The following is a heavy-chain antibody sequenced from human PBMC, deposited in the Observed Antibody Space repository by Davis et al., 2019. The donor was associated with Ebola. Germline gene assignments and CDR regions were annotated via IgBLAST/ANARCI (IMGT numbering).Heavy chain of an antibody. CDR2: INHSGGT. V-gene: IGHV4-4*02. D-gene: IGHD6-19*01. CDR3: ARRAVYSSGWFRIRFDY. Sequence: MPSETLSLTCAVSGGSISSSNWWSWVRQPPGKGLEWIGEINHSGGTNYNPSLKSRVTISVDTSNNQFSLKLSSVTAADTAVYYCARRAVYSSGWFRIRFDYWGQGTLVTVSS. CDR1: GGSISSSNW. J-gene: IGHJ4*02.